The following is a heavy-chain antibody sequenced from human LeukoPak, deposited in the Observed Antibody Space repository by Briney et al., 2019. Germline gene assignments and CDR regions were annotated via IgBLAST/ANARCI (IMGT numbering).Heavy chain of an antibody. CDR2: ISYSGST. Sequence: SQTLSLTCTVSGGSISSGGYYWSWIRPRPGKGLEWIGYISYSGSTYYHPSLKSRVTISGDTSKNQLTLKLSSVTAANTAVYYCARDSGSYYFDYWGQGTLVTVSS. J-gene: IGHJ4*02. V-gene: IGHV4-31*03. D-gene: IGHD1-26*01. CDR3: ARDSGSYYFDY. CDR1: GGSISSGGYY.